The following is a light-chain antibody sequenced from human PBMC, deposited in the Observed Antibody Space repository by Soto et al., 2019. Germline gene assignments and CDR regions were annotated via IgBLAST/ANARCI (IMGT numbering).Light chain of an antibody. CDR3: QQYDNSPGYT. CDR2: ATS. V-gene: IGKV3-20*01. J-gene: IGKJ2*01. CDR1: QSVSSRD. Sequence: EIVLTQSPGTLSLSPGERATLSCRASQSVSSRDLAWYQQKPGQAPRLLIYATSSRAAGIPDRFSGSGSGTDFTLTISRLEPEDFAVYYCQQYDNSPGYTFGQGNKLEIK.